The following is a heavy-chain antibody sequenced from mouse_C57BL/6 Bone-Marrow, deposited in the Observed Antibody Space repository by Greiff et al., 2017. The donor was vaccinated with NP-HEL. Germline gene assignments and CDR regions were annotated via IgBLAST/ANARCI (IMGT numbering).Heavy chain of an antibody. D-gene: IGHD2-1*01. CDR2: IYPGGGYT. J-gene: IGHJ3*01. CDR1: GYTFTNYW. Sequence: VKLMESGAELVRPGTSVKMSCKASGYTFTNYWIGWAKQRPGHGLEWIGDIYPGGGYTNYNEKFKGKATLTADKSSSTAYMQFSSLTSEDSAIYYCARRDGNYEAWFAYWGQGTLVTVSA. CDR3: ARRDGNYEAWFAY. V-gene: IGHV1-63*01.